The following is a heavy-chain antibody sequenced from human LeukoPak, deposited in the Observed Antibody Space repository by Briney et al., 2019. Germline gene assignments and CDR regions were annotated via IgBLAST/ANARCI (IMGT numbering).Heavy chain of an antibody. Sequence: GESLKISCKGSGYSFTTYWIGWVRQMPGKGLEWMGIIYPGDSDTRYSPSFQGQVTISADKSISTAYLQWSSLKASDTAMYYCARHRKDVWYSSSSEAFDIWGQGTMVTVSS. CDR1: GYSFTTYW. CDR3: ARHRKDVWYSSSSEAFDI. J-gene: IGHJ3*02. D-gene: IGHD6-6*01. V-gene: IGHV5-51*01. CDR2: IYPGDSDT.